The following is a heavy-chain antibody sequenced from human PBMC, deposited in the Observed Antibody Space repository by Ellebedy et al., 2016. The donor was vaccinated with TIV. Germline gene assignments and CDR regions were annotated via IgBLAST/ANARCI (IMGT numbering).Heavy chain of an antibody. Sequence: MPSETLSLTCTVSGGSISSYYWNWIRQPPGKGLEWIGVIYYSGSTNYDPSLKSRVTISVDVPKNQFSLKLNSVTAADTAVYYCARGGTVTSGTPVPEYWGQGTLVTVSS. CDR1: GGSISSYY. V-gene: IGHV4-59*08. J-gene: IGHJ4*02. CDR3: ARGGTVTSGTPVPEY. D-gene: IGHD4-17*01. CDR2: IYYSGST.